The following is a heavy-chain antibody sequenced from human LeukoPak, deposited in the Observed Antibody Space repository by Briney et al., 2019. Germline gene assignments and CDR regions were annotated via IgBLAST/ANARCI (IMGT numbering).Heavy chain of an antibody. CDR1: GFTFSDSW. CDR2: IKQDGNEK. CDR3: ARGQEWEMATIRY. J-gene: IGHJ4*02. D-gene: IGHD5-24*01. Sequence: TGGSLRLSCAAPGFTFSDSWMSWVRQAPGKGLEWVANIKQDGNEKYYVDSVKGRFTISRDNAKNSLYLQMNSLRVEDTAVYYCARGQEWEMATIRYWGQGTLVTVSS. V-gene: IGHV3-7*04.